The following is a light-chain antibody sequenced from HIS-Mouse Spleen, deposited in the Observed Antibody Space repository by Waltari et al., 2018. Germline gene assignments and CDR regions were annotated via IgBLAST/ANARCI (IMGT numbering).Light chain of an antibody. Sequence: SYVLTQPPSASVAPGQTARLTCRGNTIGGTSVHRYQQKPGQAPVLVVYDDSDRPSGIPERFSGSNSGNTATLTISRVEAGDEADYYCQVWDSSSDPVFGTGTKVTVL. V-gene: IGLV3-21*02. CDR3: QVWDSSSDPV. CDR1: TIGGTS. CDR2: DDS. J-gene: IGLJ1*01.